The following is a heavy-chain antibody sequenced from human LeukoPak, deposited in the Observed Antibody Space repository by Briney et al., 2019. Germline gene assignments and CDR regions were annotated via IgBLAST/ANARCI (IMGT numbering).Heavy chain of an antibody. CDR1: GFTFSSYA. Sequence: GGSLRLSCAASGFTFSSYAMSWVRQAPGKGLEWVSVISGSGGSTYYADSVKGRFTISRDNSKNTLYLQMNSLRAEDTAVYYCAKDQTRNYYGSGSYDYWGQGTLVTVSS. J-gene: IGHJ4*02. CDR3: AKDQTRNYYGSGSYDY. V-gene: IGHV3-23*01. CDR2: ISGSGGST. D-gene: IGHD3-10*01.